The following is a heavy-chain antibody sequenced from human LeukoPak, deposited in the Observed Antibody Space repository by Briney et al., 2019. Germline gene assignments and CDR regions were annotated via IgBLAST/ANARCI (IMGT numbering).Heavy chain of an antibody. CDR3: APGRGIFGVGFDY. D-gene: IGHD3-3*01. J-gene: IGHJ4*02. V-gene: IGHV3-30*03. CDR2: ISYDGSNK. CDR1: GFTFSSYG. Sequence: GGSLRLSCAASGFTFSSYGMHWVRQAPGKGLGWVAVISYDGSNKYYADSVKGRFTISRDNSKNTLYLQMNSLRAEDTAVYYCAPGRGIFGVGFDYWGQGTLVTVSS.